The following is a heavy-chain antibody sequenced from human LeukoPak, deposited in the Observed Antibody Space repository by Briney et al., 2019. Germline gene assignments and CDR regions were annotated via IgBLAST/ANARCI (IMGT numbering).Heavy chain of an antibody. CDR3: ARDSPAGIAY. CDR1: GGSISSGGYS. D-gene: IGHD2-2*02. Sequence: PSETQSLTCTVSGGSISSGGYSWSWIRQPPGKGLEWIGYIYHSGSTYYNPSLKSRVTISVDRSKNQFSLKLSSVTAADTAVYYCARDSPAGIAYWGQGTLVTVSS. CDR2: IYHSGST. J-gene: IGHJ4*02. V-gene: IGHV4-30-2*01.